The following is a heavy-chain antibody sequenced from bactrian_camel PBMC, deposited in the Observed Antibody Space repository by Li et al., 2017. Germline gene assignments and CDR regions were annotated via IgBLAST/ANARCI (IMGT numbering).Heavy chain of an antibody. V-gene: IGHV3S1*01. CDR2: IATYGFST. J-gene: IGHJ4*01. CDR1: GFNFMPTC. Sequence: HVQLVESGGGSVQAGGSLRLSCAASGFNFMPTCLAWFRQAPGKEREGVAAIATYGFSTSYANSVKGRFTISQDNAKNTVYLQMNSLKPEDTAMYYCAAGGRDCYSGPLIGDKYNYWGQGTQVTVS. CDR3: AAGGRDCYSGPLIGDKYNY. D-gene: IGHD3*01.